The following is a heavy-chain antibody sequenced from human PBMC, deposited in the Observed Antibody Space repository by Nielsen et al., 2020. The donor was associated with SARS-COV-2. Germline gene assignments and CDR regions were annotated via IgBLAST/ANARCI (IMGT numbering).Heavy chain of an antibody. CDR1: GFTFSSYG. J-gene: IGHJ3*02. V-gene: IGHV3-33*01. CDR3: ARGGDYTPFGDAFDI. CDR2: IWYDGSNK. Sequence: GESLKISCAASGFTFSSYGMHWVRQAPGKGLEWVAVIWYDGSNKYYAASVKSRFTISRDNSKNTLYLQMNSLRAEDTAVYYCARGGDYTPFGDAFDIWGQGTMVTVSS. D-gene: IGHD4-11*01.